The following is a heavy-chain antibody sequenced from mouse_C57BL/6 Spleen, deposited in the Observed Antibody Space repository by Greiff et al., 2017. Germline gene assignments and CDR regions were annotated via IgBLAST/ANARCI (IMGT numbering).Heavy chain of an antibody. CDR3: ARGDYGGAMDY. D-gene: IGHD1-1*02. Sequence: ESGPGLVKPSQSLSLTCSVTGYSITSGYYWNWIRQFPGNKLEWMGYISYDGSNNYNPSLKNPISITRDTSTNQFFLKLNSVTTEDTATYYGARGDYGGAMDYWGQGTSVTVSS. CDR2: ISYDGSN. CDR1: GYSITSGYY. J-gene: IGHJ4*01. V-gene: IGHV3-6*01.